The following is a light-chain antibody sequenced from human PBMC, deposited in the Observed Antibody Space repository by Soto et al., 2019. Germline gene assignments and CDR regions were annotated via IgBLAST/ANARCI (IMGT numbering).Light chain of an antibody. CDR3: AAWDDSLGGVI. Sequence: QSVLTQPPSVSEAPRQRVIISCSGSTSNTGNNAVSWYQQLPGKAPKLLIYFDDLLPSGVSDRFSGSKSGTSASLAISGLPSEDEADYYWAAWDDSLGGVIFGGGTKLTVL. CDR2: FDD. CDR1: TSNTGNNA. J-gene: IGLJ2*01. V-gene: IGLV1-36*01.